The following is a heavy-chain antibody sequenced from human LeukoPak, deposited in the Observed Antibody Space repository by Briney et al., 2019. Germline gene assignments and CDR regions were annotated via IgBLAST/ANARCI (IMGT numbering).Heavy chain of an antibody. CDR1: GGSFSGYY. J-gene: IGHJ4*02. V-gene: IGHV4-34*01. D-gene: IGHD3-22*01. CDR3: ARGSRNYYDSSGTILDY. CDR2: INHSGST. Sequence: SETLSLTCAVYGGSFSGYYWSWIRQPPGQGLEWIGEINHSGSTNYNPSLTSRVTISVDTSKNQFSLKLSSVTAADTAVYYCARGSRNYYDSSGTILDYWGQGTLVTVSS.